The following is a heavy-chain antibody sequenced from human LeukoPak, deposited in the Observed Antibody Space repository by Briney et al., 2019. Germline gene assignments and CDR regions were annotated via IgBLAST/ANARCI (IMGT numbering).Heavy chain of an antibody. CDR3: ATSKYYYGSGSFRFPNHWYFDL. CDR2: KNPNSGNT. D-gene: IGHD3-10*01. CDR1: GYTFTSYD. J-gene: IGHJ2*01. Sequence: ASVKVSCKASGYTFTSYDINWVRQATGQGLEWMGWKNPNSGNTGYAQKFQGRVTITRNTSISTAYMELSSLRSEDTAVYYCATSKYYYGSGSFRFPNHWYFDLWGRGTLVTVSS. V-gene: IGHV1-8*03.